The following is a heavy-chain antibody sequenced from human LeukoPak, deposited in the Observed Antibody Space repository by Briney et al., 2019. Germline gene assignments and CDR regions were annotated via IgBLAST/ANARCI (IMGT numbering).Heavy chain of an antibody. CDR2: IYYSGST. CDR3: ARQGVGTYDYGDEGYYMDV. Sequence: SETLSLTCTVSGDSISSSYWSWIRQPPGKGLEWIGFIYYSGSTNYNPSLKSRVIISVDTSKNQFSLKLSSVTAADTAVYYCARQGVGTYDYGDEGYYMDVWGKGTTVTISS. CDR1: GDSISSSY. D-gene: IGHD4-17*01. J-gene: IGHJ6*03. V-gene: IGHV4-59*08.